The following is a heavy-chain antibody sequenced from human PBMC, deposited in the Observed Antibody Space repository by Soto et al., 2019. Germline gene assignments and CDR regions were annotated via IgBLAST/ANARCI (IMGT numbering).Heavy chain of an antibody. CDR2: MNPNSGNT. V-gene: IGHV1-8*01. Sequence: GASVKVSCKASGYTFTSYDSNWVRQATGQGLEWMGWMNPNSGNTGYAQKFQGRVTMTRNTSISTAYMELSSLRSEDTAVYYCARGSSSPSIYYYYYYMDVWGKGTTVTVSS. D-gene: IGHD6-6*01. J-gene: IGHJ6*03. CDR3: ARGSSSPSIYYYYYYMDV. CDR1: GYTFTSYD.